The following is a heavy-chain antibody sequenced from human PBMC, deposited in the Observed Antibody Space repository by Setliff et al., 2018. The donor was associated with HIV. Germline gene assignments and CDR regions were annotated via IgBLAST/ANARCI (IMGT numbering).Heavy chain of an antibody. CDR2: IKQDGSEI. CDR1: GFTFSNNW. Sequence: PGGSLRLSCAASGFTFSNNWMDWVRQAPGKGLEWVATIKQDGSEIYYMDSVKGRFTISRDNARNSVYLQMNSLRAEDTAVYYCAGSRGYFVQADWGQGTLVTVSS. V-gene: IGHV3-7*01. D-gene: IGHD3-22*01. CDR3: AGSRGYFVQAD. J-gene: IGHJ4*02.